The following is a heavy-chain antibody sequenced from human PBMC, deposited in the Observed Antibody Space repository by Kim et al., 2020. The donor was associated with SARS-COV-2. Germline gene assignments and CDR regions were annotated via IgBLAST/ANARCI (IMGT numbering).Heavy chain of an antibody. CDR1: GGSINTRTYR. Sequence: SETLSLTCSVSGGSINTRTYRCGWIRQPPDRGLQWIGSITVDGTTYYTPSLKSRVTIFVDTSTNQLSLRLGSVTATDTAGYYCMSYSSGSPYFYAVDVWGQGPTVSVSS. J-gene: IGHJ6*02. D-gene: IGHD6-19*01. CDR3: MSYSSGSPYFYAVDV. CDR2: ITVDGTT. V-gene: IGHV4-39*01.